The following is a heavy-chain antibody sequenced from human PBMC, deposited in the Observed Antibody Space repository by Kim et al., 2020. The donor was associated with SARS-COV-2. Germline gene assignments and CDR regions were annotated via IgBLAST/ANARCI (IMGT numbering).Heavy chain of an antibody. Sequence: SETLSLTCTVSGDSISSSSYYWGWIRQPPGKGLEWIGSIYYSGRTYYNPSLKSRVTISVDTSKNQFSLKLSSVTAADTAVYYCAGDSQERRGFDYYYGVDVWGQGTTVTVSS. CDR3: AGDSQERRGFDYYYGVDV. CDR1: GDSISSSSYY. D-gene: IGHD1-1*01. J-gene: IGHJ6*02. V-gene: IGHV4-39*02. CDR2: IYYSGRT.